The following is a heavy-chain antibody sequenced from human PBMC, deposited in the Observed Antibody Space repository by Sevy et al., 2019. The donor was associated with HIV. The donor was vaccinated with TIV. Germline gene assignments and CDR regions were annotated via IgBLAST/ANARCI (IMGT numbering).Heavy chain of an antibody. V-gene: IGHV5-51*01. J-gene: IGHJ4*02. CDR2: IYPRDSDP. CDR3: ARHVDMTTLIGGLYYFDS. CDR1: GYKFTTYW. D-gene: IGHD4-4*01. Sequence: GESLKISCKASGYKFTTYWIGWARQMPGKGLEWMGMIYPRDSDPRYSPSFQGQVTISAETSINTAYLQWSSLKASDTAMYFCARHVDMTTLIGGLYYFDSWGQGTLVTVSS.